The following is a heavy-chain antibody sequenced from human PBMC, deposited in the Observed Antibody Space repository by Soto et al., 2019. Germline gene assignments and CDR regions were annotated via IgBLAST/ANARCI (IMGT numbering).Heavy chain of an antibody. V-gene: IGHV3-21*01. CDR2: ITSSSTYI. J-gene: IGHJ3*02. Sequence: EVQLVESGGGLVKPGGSLRLSCAGSGFTFSIYTFHWVRQAPGKGLEWVSSITSSSTYIYYADSVKGRVTISRDNAKSSVSLQLNSLRGEDTAVYYCALDNSGGLHDAFDIWGPGTMVSVS. CDR3: ALDNSGGLHDAFDI. D-gene: IGHD1-26*01. CDR1: GFTFSIYT.